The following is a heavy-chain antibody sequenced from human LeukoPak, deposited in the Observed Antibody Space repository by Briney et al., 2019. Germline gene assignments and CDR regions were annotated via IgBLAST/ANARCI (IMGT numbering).Heavy chain of an antibody. CDR3: AKGNWRYFDY. J-gene: IGHJ4*02. V-gene: IGHV3-23*01. CDR1: GITFSSYA. Sequence: GGSLRLSCAGSGITFSSYAMSWVRQAPGKGLEWVSTISGGGGSINYADSVKGRFTISRDNSKNTLYLQMNSLRVEDTAVYYCAKGNWRYFDYWGQGTLVTVSS. CDR2: ISGGGGSI. D-gene: IGHD1-1*01.